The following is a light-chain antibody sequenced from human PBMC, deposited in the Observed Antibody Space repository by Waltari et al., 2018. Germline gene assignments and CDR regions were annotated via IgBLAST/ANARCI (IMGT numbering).Light chain of an antibody. V-gene: IGKV4-1*01. CDR2: WAS. CDR3: QQYYTVPVS. Sequence: DIVMTQSPDSLAVSLGERATINCKSSQTVLDTSNNKNYLAWYQQKSGQPPKVLVYWASTRESGVPARFSDSGSGTDFTLTIDNLQADDVAIYYCQQYYTVPVSFGPGTTVDLK. J-gene: IGKJ3*01. CDR1: QTVLDTSNNKNY.